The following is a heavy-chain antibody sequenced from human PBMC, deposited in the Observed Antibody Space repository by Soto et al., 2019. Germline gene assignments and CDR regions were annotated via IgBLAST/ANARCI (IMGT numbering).Heavy chain of an antibody. D-gene: IGHD2-2*01. CDR3: AREDWRSTTCSVFDS. Sequence: QVQLPEAGPGLVKPSQTLSLTSTVSGVSISSGYYFWNWIRQPPGKALAWLGYIYDSGTTSYNPSLKTRLVMSVDTSKNQFSVTLRSVPVAHTAVYYCAREDWRSTTCSVFDSWRQGTLVTVS. CDR2: IYDSGTT. CDR1: GVSISSGYYF. J-gene: IGHJ4*02. V-gene: IGHV4-30-4*01.